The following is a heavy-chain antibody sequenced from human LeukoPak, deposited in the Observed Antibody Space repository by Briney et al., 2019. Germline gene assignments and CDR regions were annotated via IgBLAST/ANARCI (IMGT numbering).Heavy chain of an antibody. D-gene: IGHD7-27*01. CDR3: ARRELGTQWYFDY. CDR1: GGSISSYY. Sequence: SETLSLTCTASGGSISSYYWSWIRQPPGKGLEWIGYIYYSGSTNYNPSLKSRVTISVDTSKNQFSLKLSSVTAADTAVYYCARRELGTQWYFDYWGQGTLVTVSS. V-gene: IGHV4-59*08. J-gene: IGHJ4*02. CDR2: IYYSGST.